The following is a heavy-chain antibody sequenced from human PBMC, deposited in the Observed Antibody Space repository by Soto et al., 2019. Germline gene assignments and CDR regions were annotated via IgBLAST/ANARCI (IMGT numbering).Heavy chain of an antibody. J-gene: IGHJ3*02. CDR1: GFTFSSYA. CDR3: AKGLYYYDSSGLSSAFDI. CDR2: ISGSGGST. Sequence: PGGSLRLSCAASGFTFSSYAMSWVRQAPGKGLEWVSAISGSGGSTYYADSVKGRFTISRDNSKNTLYLQMNSLRAEDTAVYYFAKGLYYYDSSGLSSAFDIWGQGTMVTVSS. D-gene: IGHD3-22*01. V-gene: IGHV3-23*01.